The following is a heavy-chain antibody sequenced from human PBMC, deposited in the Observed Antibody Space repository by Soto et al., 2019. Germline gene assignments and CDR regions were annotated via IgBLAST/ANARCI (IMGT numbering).Heavy chain of an antibody. J-gene: IGHJ6*02. CDR2: ISSSSSYI. V-gene: IGHV3-21*01. CDR3: ARDPDRPSGWYFSYYYYYYGMDV. CDR1: GFTFSSYS. Sequence: GGSLRLSCAASGFTFSSYSMNWVRQAPGKGLEWVSSISSSSSYIYYADSVKGRFTISRDNAKNSLYLQMNSLRAEDTAVYYCARDPDRPSGWYFSYYYYYYGMDVWGQGTTVTVSS. D-gene: IGHD6-19*01.